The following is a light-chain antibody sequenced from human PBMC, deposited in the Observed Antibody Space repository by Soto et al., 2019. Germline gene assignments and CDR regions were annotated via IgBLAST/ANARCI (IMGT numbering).Light chain of an antibody. CDR3: QQSYSTPWA. CDR1: QSISSY. V-gene: IGKV1-39*01. CDR2: AAS. J-gene: IGKJ1*01. Sequence: DIQMTQSPSSLSASVGDRVTITCRASQSISSYLNWYQQKPGKAPKLLIYAASSLQSGVPSRFSGSGSGTDFTLTISSLPPEDFATYYCQQSYSTPWAFGQGTKVEI.